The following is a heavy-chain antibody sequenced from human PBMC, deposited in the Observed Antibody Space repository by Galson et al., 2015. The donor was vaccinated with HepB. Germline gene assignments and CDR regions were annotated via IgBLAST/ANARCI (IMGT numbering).Heavy chain of an antibody. Sequence: SLRLSCAASRFTFSNVWMSWVRQAPGKGLEWVGRFKSKTDGGTADYAAPVKGRFTISRDDSKNTLYLQMNSLKIEDTAVYYCITEKGAIQEWKGAFDFWGQGTLVTVSS. V-gene: IGHV3-15*01. CDR3: ITEKGAIQEWKGAFDF. CDR1: RFTFSNVW. J-gene: IGHJ4*02. D-gene: IGHD2-2*02. CDR2: FKSKTDGGTA.